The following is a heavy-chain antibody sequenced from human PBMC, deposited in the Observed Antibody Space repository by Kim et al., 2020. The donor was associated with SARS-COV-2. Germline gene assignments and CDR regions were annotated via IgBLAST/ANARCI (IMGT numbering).Heavy chain of an antibody. Sequence: GGSLRLSCAASGFTFSSYGMHWVRQAPGKGLEWVAVISYDGSNKYYADSVKGRFTISRDNSKNTLYLQMNSLRAEDTAVYYCARTTVTTFGFDPWGQGTLVTVSS. J-gene: IGHJ5*02. CDR1: GFTFSSYG. V-gene: IGHV3-30*03. CDR3: ARTTVTTFGFDP. CDR2: ISYDGSNK. D-gene: IGHD4-17*01.